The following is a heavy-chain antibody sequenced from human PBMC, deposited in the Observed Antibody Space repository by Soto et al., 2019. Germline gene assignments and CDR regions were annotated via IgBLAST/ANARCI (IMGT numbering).Heavy chain of an antibody. CDR1: GFTFTTYW. CDR3: ARVAVSTYYFDY. Sequence: EVQLVESGGDLVQPGGSLRLSCAASGFTFTTYWMHWVRQSPGKGLVWVSRINPDGSRTSYADSVKGRFTISRDNAKNTLYLQMNSLGAEDTAVYYCARVAVSTYYFDYWGHGTRVTFSS. D-gene: IGHD3-3*02. J-gene: IGHJ4*01. CDR2: INPDGSRT. V-gene: IGHV3-74*01.